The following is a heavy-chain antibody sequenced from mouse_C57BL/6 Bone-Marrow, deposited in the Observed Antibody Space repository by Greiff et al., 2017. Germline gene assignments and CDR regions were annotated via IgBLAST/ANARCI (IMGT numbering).Heavy chain of an antibody. V-gene: IGHV5-4*01. J-gene: IGHJ1*03. D-gene: IGHD1-1*01. CDR3: ERDRDGSSLNWGFDV. Sequence: EVHLVESGGGLVKPGGSLKLSCAASGFTFSSYAMSWVRQTPEKRLEWVATISDGGSYTYYPDNVKGRFTISRDNAKNNLYLQMSHLKSEDTAMXYCERDRDGSSLNWGFDVWGTGTTVTVAS. CDR2: ISDGGSYT. CDR1: GFTFSSYA.